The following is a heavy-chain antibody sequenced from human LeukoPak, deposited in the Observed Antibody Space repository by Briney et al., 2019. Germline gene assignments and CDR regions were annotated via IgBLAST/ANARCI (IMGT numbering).Heavy chain of an antibody. J-gene: IGHJ5*02. CDR2: INHSGST. V-gene: IGHV4-34*01. Sequence: SETLSLTCAVYGGSFSGYYWSWIRQPPGKGLERIGEINHSGSTNYNPSLKSRVTISVDTSKNQFSLKLSSVTAADTAVYYCARRSPSSDIVVVPAAIRSTNWFDPWGQGTLVTVSS. CDR1: GGSFSGYY. D-gene: IGHD2-2*02. CDR3: ARRSPSSDIVVVPAAIRSTNWFDP.